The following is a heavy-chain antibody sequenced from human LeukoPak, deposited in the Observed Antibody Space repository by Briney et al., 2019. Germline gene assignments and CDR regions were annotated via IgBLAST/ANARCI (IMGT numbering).Heavy chain of an antibody. CDR2: LYYSGST. D-gene: IGHD3-22*01. V-gene: IGHV4-39*01. Sequence: SETLSLTCTVSGGSISSSTYYWGWIRQPPGKGLEWIGNLYYSGSTYSNPSLKSRVTITVDTSKNQFSLKLSSVTAADTAVYYCARVLDYYDSSGYYETGSYFDYWGQGTLGSVSS. CDR1: GGSISSSTYY. J-gene: IGHJ4*02. CDR3: ARVLDYYDSSGYYETGSYFDY.